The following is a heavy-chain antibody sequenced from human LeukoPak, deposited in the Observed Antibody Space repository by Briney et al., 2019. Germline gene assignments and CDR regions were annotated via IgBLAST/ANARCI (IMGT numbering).Heavy chain of an antibody. CDR2: ISYDGSNK. CDR3: ARGDSSSWPYYYYYYMDV. V-gene: IGHV3-30*01. CDR1: GFTFSSYA. Sequence: PGGSLRLSCAASGFTFSSYAMHWVRQAPGKGLEWVAVISYDGSNKYYADSVKGRFTISRDNSKNTLYLQMNSLRAEDTAVYYCARGDSSSWPYYYYYYMDVWGKGTTVTVSS. J-gene: IGHJ6*03. D-gene: IGHD6-13*01.